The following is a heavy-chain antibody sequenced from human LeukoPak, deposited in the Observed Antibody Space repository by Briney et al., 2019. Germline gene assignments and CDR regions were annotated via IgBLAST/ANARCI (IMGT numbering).Heavy chain of an antibody. Sequence: SETLSLTCTVSGGSLSGSSYYWGWIRQPPGKGLEWIGSASYGGSTYYNPSLKSRVTISVDTSKNQFSLKLSSVTAADTAVYYCARDLAGYSYGDFDYWGQGTPVTVSS. V-gene: IGHV4-39*07. CDR3: ARDLAGYSYGDFDY. J-gene: IGHJ4*02. CDR2: ASYGGST. CDR1: GGSLSGSSYY. D-gene: IGHD5-18*01.